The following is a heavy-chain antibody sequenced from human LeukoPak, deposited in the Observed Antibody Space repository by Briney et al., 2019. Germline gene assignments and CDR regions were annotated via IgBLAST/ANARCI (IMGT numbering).Heavy chain of an antibody. V-gene: IGHV3-30*03. D-gene: IGHD5-12*01. CDR1: GFTFSDYY. CDR3: ARAPIVAGPDY. Sequence: GGSLRLSCAASGFTFSDYYMSWIRQAPGKGLEWVAVISYDGSNKYYADSVKGRFTISRDNSKNTLYLQMNSLRAEDTAVYYCARAPIVAGPDYWGQGTLVTVSS. J-gene: IGHJ4*02. CDR2: ISYDGSNK.